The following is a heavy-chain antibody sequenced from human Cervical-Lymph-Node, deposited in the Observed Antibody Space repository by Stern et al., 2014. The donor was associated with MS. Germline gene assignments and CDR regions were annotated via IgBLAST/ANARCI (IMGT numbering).Heavy chain of an antibody. Sequence: QVQLVQSGGGVVRPGRSLRLSWATSGFTFSRYAVLWVRQAPGKGLEWGAAISYDGSNKFYGDSVKGRFTISRDNSKNTLFLQMNNLRPEDSGVYHCARDRLDGDYVYYYGLDVWGQGTTVTVSS. V-gene: IGHV3-30*04. J-gene: IGHJ6*02. D-gene: IGHD4-17*01. CDR2: ISYDGSNK. CDR1: GFTFSRYA. CDR3: ARDRLDGDYVYYYGLDV.